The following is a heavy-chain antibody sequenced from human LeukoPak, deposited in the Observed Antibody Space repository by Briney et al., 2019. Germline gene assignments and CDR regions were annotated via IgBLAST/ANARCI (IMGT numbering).Heavy chain of an antibody. D-gene: IGHD2-21*02. CDR1: GFTSSSYG. CDR3: AKDWDAGGDLN. J-gene: IGHJ4*02. Sequence: PGRSLRLSCAASGFTSSSYGMHRVRQAPGKGLEWVAVISYDGSNKYYADSVKGRFTISRDNSKNTLYLQMNSLRAEDTAVYYCAKDWDAGGDLNWGQGTPVTVSS. CDR2: ISYDGSNK. V-gene: IGHV3-30*18.